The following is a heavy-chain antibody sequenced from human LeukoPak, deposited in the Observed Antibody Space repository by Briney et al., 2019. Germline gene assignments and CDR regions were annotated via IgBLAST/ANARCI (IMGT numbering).Heavy chain of an antibody. CDR1: GFTFSSYW. CDR3: AKDRAEYSSSTTFDY. J-gene: IGHJ4*02. D-gene: IGHD6-6*01. Sequence: GGSLRLSCAASGFTFSSYWMHWVRQAPGKGLVWVSRINSDGSSTSYADSVKGRFTISRDNAKNTLYLQMNSLRAEDTAVYYCAKDRAEYSSSTTFDYWGQGTLVTVSS. V-gene: IGHV3-74*01. CDR2: INSDGSST.